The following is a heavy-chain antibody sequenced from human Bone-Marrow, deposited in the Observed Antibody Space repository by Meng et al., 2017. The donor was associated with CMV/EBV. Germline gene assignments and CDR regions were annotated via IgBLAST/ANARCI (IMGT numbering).Heavy chain of an antibody. V-gene: IGHV4-39*07. J-gene: IGHJ5*02. Sequence: QLPWQEWGPGLVKPSETLSLTCTVSGGSISSSSYYWGWIRQPPGKGLEWIGSIYYSGSTYYNPSLKSRVTISVDTSKNQFSLKLSSVTAADTAVYYCARGGWFDPWGQGTLVTVSS. CDR2: IYYSGST. CDR1: GGSISSSSYY. CDR3: ARGGWFDP.